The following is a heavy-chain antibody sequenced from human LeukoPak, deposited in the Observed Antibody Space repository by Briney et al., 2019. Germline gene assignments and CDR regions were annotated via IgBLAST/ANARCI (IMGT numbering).Heavy chain of an antibody. CDR3: ARVNDFWSGYRYYYYGMDV. CDR2: ISAYSGNT. D-gene: IGHD3-3*01. J-gene: IGHJ6*02. CDR1: GYTFTSYG. V-gene: IGHV1-18*01. Sequence: ASVRLSCTASGYTFTSYGISWVRQAPGLGLEWISCISAYSGNTNYAQKLQGRVTITTDTSTSTAYMELRSLRSDDTAVYYCARVNDFWSGYRYYYYGMDVGGQGTTVTVSS.